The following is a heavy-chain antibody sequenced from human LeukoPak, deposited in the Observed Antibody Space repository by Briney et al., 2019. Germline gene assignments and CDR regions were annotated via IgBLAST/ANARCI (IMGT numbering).Heavy chain of an antibody. J-gene: IGHJ6*03. Sequence: GGSLRLSCAASRFTFSSYGMHWVRQAPGKGLEWVAYIQYDGSNEQYADSVKGRFSISRDSSKNILYPQMNSLRAEDTAVYYCAKDRCSNGVGCYYYYMDVWGKGTTVTISS. CDR1: RFTFSSYG. CDR3: AKDRCSNGVGCYYYYMDV. V-gene: IGHV3-30*02. D-gene: IGHD2-8*01. CDR2: IQYDGSNE.